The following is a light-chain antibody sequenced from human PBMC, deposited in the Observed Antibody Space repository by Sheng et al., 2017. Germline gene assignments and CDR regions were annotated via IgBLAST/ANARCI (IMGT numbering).Light chain of an antibody. CDR2: GNS. CDR1: SSNIGAGYD. J-gene: IGLJ3*02. CDR3: ATWDDSLNGWV. V-gene: IGLV1-40*01. Sequence: QSVLTQPPSVSGAPGQRVTISCTGSSSNIGAGYDVHWYQHLPGTAPKLLIYGNSNRPSGVPDRFSGSKSGTSASLAITGLQAEDEADYYCATWDDSLNGWVFGGGTKLTVL.